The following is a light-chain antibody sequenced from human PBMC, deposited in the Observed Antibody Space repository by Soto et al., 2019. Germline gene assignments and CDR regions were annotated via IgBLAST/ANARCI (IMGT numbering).Light chain of an antibody. J-gene: IGKJ2*01. CDR1: QSISDW. Sequence: DIQMTQSPSTLSASVGDRVTITCRASQSISDWLAWYQQKPGKAPNLLIYKASTLESGVPSRFSGSGSGTEFTLTISSLQPDDFATYYCQQYNSYSRYTFGQGTKLEIK. CDR3: QQYNSYSRYT. CDR2: KAS. V-gene: IGKV1-5*03.